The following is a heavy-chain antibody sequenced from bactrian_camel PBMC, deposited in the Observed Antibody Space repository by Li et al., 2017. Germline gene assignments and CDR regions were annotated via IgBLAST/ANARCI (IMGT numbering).Heavy chain of an antibody. V-gene: IGHV3S53*01. CDR2: IDSDDST. J-gene: IGHJ7*01. CDR1: GNTDGPYS. Sequence: HVQLVESGGGSVQAGGSLALSCAASGNTDGPYSMGWFRQAPGKEREGVASIDSDDSTNYADSVKGRFTISQDRAKNTVYLQMNSLKPEDTAVYYCVTVRYYGMNFWGKGTQVTVS.